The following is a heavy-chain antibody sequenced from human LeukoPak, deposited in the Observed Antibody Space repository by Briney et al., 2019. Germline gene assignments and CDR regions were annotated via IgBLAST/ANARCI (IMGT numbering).Heavy chain of an antibody. D-gene: IGHD2-15*01. V-gene: IGHV3-21*01. CDR1: GGSISSSS. CDR2: ISSSSSYI. CDR3: ARAELGYCSGGSCKYFDY. J-gene: IGHJ4*02. Sequence: ETLSLTCTVSGGSISSSSYYWGWIRQPPGKGLEWVSSISSSSSYIYYADSVKGRFTISRDNAKNSLYLQMNSLRAEDTAVYYCARAELGYCSGGSCKYFDYWGQGTLVTVSS.